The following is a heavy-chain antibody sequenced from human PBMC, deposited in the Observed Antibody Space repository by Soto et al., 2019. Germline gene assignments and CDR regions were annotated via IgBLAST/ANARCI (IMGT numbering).Heavy chain of an antibody. CDR1: GFSFSSYS. J-gene: IGHJ4*02. CDR2: IFVTSTPI. Sequence: EVQLVKSGGGLVQPGGSLRLSCVASGFSFSSYSMVWVRQAPGKGLEWISYIFVTSTPIYYADSVKGRFTVSRDNTQNSLFLLMNSLRAEDTAIYYCARDADWAFGYWGQGTLVTVPS. D-gene: IGHD3-9*01. CDR3: ARDADWAFGY. V-gene: IGHV3-48*04.